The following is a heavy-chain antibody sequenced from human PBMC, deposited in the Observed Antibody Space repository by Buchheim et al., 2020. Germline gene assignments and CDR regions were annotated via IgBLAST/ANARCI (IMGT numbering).Heavy chain of an antibody. V-gene: IGHV4-34*01. CDR1: GGSFSGYY. Sequence: QVQLQQWGAGLLKPSETLSLTCAVYGGSFSGYYWSWIRQPPGKGLEWIGEINHSGSTNYNPSPKSRVTISVDTSKNQFPLTLSSGTAADTAVYYCARSSRDSSSSRYYYYGMDVWGQGTT. D-gene: IGHD6-6*01. J-gene: IGHJ6*02. CDR2: INHSGST. CDR3: ARSSRDSSSSRYYYYGMDV.